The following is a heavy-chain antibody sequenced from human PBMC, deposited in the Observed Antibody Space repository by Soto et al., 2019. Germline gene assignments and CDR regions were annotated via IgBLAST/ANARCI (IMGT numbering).Heavy chain of an antibody. CDR3: AKKVNSGPGSQYFDY. J-gene: IGHJ4*02. Sequence: LRLSCVASGFTFSSYSMSWVRQAPGKGLEWVSGFRSGGDDGTTYYADSVEGRFTISRDNSKNTLFLQMNSLRAEDTAIYYCAKKVNSGPGSQYFDYWGQGTLVTVSS. V-gene: IGHV3-23*01. CDR1: GFTFSSYS. D-gene: IGHD3-10*01. CDR2: FRSGGDDGTT.